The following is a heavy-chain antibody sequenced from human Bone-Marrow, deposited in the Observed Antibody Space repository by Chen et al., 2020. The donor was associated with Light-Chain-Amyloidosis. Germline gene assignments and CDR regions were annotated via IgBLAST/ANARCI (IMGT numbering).Heavy chain of an antibody. J-gene: IGHJ6*03. V-gene: IGHV4-4*07. CDR1: GGSISSYY. CDR2: IYTSGST. CDR3: ARSRSSWYEEYYYYYYYMDV. Sequence: QVQLQESGPGLVKPSETLSLTCTFSGGSISSYYWSWIRQPAGKGLEWIGRIYTSGSTNYNPSLKSRVTMSVDTSKNQFSLKRSSVTAADTAVYYCARSRSSWYEEYYYYYYYMDVWGKGTTVTVSS. D-gene: IGHD6-13*01.